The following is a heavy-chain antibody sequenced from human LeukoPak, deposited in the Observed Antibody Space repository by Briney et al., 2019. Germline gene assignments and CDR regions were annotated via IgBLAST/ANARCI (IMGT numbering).Heavy chain of an antibody. CDR3: AKDSKRWKTYYYEAGSYYFDY. D-gene: IGHD3-10*01. CDR1: GFTFSSYE. CDR2: ISSSGSTI. J-gene: IGHJ4*02. V-gene: IGHV3-48*03. Sequence: GGSLRLSCAASGFTFSSYEMNWVRQAPGKGLEWVSYISSSGSTICYADSVKGRFTISRDNSKNTLYLQMNSLRPEDTAVYYCAKDSKRWKTYYYEAGSYYFDYWGQGTRVTVSS.